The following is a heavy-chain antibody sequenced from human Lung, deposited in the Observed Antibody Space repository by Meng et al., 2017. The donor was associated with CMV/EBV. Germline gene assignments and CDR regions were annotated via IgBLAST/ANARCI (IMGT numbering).Heavy chain of an antibody. J-gene: IGHJ6*02. CDR3: ARGMRVGAITDYYYGMDV. CDR2: IKQDGSEK. CDR1: GFTFSSYR. Sequence: GEXXKISCAASGFTFSSYRMSWVRQAPGKGLEWVANIKQDGSEKYYVDSVKGRFTISRDNAKNSLYLQMNSLRAEDTAVYYCARGMRVGAITDYYYGMDVXGQGXTVTVSS. D-gene: IGHD1-26*01. V-gene: IGHV3-7*01.